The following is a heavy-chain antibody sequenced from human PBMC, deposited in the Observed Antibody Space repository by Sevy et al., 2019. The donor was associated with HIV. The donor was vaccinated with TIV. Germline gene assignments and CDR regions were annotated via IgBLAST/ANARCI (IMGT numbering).Heavy chain of an antibody. CDR3: ARDHGVASNYYYNMDV. D-gene: IGHD2-15*01. Sequence: ASVKVSCKASGGTFGSYPISWVRQAPGQGLEWMGRIIPIFGTANYAQKFQGRVTITADEATNTAYMELSSLRSEDTAVYYCARDHGVASNYYYNMDVWGKGTTVTVSS. J-gene: IGHJ6*03. V-gene: IGHV1-69*13. CDR2: IIPIFGTA. CDR1: GGTFGSYP.